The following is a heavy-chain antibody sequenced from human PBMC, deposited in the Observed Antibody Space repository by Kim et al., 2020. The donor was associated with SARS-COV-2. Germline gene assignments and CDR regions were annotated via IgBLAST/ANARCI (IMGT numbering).Heavy chain of an antibody. Sequence: YYTPSLKSRVTISVHTSKNQFSQKLSSVTAAGTAVYYCASPRGSYYVFDYWGQGTLVTVSS. D-gene: IGHD1-26*01. J-gene: IGHJ4*02. CDR3: ASPRGSYYVFDY. V-gene: IGHV4-39*01.